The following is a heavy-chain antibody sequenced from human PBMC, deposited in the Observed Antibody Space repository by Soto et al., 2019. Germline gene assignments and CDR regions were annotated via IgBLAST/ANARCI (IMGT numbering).Heavy chain of an antibody. CDR1: GFTFSSYS. V-gene: IGHV3-21*01. J-gene: IGHJ6*02. D-gene: IGHD3-9*01. CDR2: ISSSSSYI. Sequence: PGGSLRLSCAASGFTFSSYSMNWVRQAPGKGLEWVSSISSSSSYIYYADSVKGRFTISRDNAKNSLYLQMNSLRAEDTAVYYCARDTYDILTGYYNVGYYYYGMDVWGQGTTVTVSS. CDR3: ARDTYDILTGYYNVGYYYYGMDV.